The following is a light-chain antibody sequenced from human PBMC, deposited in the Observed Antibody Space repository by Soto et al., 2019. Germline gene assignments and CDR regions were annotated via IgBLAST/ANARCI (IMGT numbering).Light chain of an antibody. V-gene: IGKV3-15*01. Sequence: EIVMTQSPATLSVSPGERATLSCRASEDVGSNLAWYQQKVGQVPRLVIYGASSRATGIPARFSASGSGTEFSLTISSLQSEDFAVYYCQQYNRWPSWTFGQGTKVDI. J-gene: IGKJ1*01. CDR1: EDVGSN. CDR2: GAS. CDR3: QQYNRWPSWT.